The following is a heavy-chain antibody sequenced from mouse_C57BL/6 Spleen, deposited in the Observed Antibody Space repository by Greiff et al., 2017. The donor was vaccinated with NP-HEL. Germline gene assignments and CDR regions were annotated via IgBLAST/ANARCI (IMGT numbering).Heavy chain of an antibody. CDR1: GYAFSSSW. J-gene: IGHJ2*01. CDR2: IYPGDGDT. D-gene: IGHD2-4*01. V-gene: IGHV1-82*01. CDR3: ARWVYDYDDY. Sequence: VKLMESGPELVKPGASVKISCKASGYAFSSSWMNWVKQRPGKGLEWIGRIYPGDGDTNYNGKFKGKATLTADKSSSTAYMQLSSLTSEDSAVYFCARWVYDYDDYWGQGTTLTVSS.